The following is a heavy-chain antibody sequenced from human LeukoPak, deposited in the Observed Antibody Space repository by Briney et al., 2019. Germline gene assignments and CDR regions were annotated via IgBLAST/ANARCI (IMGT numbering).Heavy chain of an antibody. V-gene: IGHV4-39*07. J-gene: IGHJ4*02. CDR2: IYYSGST. CDR3: ARFGDYVWGSYRAPFDY. CDR1: GGSISSSSYY. D-gene: IGHD3-16*02. Sequence: SETLSLTCTVSGGSISSSSYYWGWIRQPPGKGLEWIGSIYYSGSTNYNPSLKSRVTISVDTSKNQFSLKLSSVTAADTAVYYCARFGDYVWGSYRAPFDYWGQGTLVTVSS.